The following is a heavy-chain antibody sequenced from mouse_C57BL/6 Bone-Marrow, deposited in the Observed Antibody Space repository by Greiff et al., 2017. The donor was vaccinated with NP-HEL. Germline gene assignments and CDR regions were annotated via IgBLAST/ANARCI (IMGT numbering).Heavy chain of an antibody. CDR1: GYSITSDY. CDR3: ARYHYYGSSYPYYFDY. Sequence: VQLQQSGPGLAKPSQTLSLTCSVTGYSITSDYWNWIRKFPGNKLEYMGYISYSGSTYYNPSLKSRISITRDTSKNQYYLQLNSVTTEDTATYYCARYHYYGSSYPYYFDYWGQGTTLTVSS. J-gene: IGHJ2*01. CDR2: ISYSGST. V-gene: IGHV3-8*01. D-gene: IGHD1-1*01.